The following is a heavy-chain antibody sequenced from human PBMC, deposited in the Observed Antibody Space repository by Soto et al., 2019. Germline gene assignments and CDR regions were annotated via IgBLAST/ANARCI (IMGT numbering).Heavy chain of an antibody. J-gene: IGHJ4*02. CDR1: GGSFSGYF. V-gene: IGHV4-34*01. CDR2: VNHIGST. D-gene: IGHD2-15*01. Sequence: SETLSLTCAVYGGSFSGYFWSWIRQSPGKGLEWIGEVNHIGSTNSNPSLKSRVAVSVDTSKNQISLKLRSVTAADTAVYYCARRISWIVEVQRDAPDNYYFDSWGQGTLVTVSS. CDR3: ARRISWIVEVQRDAPDNYYFDS.